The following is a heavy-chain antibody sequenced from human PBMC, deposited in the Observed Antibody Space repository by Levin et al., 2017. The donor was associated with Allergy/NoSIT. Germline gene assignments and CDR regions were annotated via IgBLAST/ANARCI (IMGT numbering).Heavy chain of an antibody. CDR2: TSYDGSNK. CDR1: GFSFSDYP. CDR3: ARAVAGSYFDY. V-gene: IGHV3-30-3*01. D-gene: IGHD3-10*01. Sequence: GGSLRLSCAASGFSFSDYPMTWVRQGQGKGLEWVASTSYDGSNKNYADSVKGRFTISRENSKDTLYLQMSSLRSEDTGVYYCARAVAGSYFDYWGKGTLVTVSS. J-gene: IGHJ4*02.